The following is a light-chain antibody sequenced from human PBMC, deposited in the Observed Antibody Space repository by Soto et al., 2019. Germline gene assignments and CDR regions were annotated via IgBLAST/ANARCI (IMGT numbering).Light chain of an antibody. CDR1: QIVTGTY. CDR2: GAS. CDR3: QQYGSPTTT. Sequence: EIVLTQSPGTLSLSPGERATLSCRASQIVTGTYLAWYQQKPGQAPRLLIYGASSRAPGIPDRFSGSGSGTDLTLTTSRLEPEDFAVYSWQQYGSPTTTFCTGTKVEIK. J-gene: IGKJ1*01. V-gene: IGKV3-20*01.